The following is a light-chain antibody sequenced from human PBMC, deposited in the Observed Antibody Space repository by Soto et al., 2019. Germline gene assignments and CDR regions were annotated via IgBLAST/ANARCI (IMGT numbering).Light chain of an antibody. CDR2: GAS. V-gene: IGKV3-20*01. CDR3: QQYGRTPWT. J-gene: IGKJ1*01. Sequence: EIVLTQSPGTLSLSPGETATLSCWASQSVSSDYLAWFQQKPGQAPRLLIYGASRRATGIPDRFSGSGSGTDFTLTISRLQPADFAVYYCQQYGRTPWTFGQGAKVEIK. CDR1: QSVSSDY.